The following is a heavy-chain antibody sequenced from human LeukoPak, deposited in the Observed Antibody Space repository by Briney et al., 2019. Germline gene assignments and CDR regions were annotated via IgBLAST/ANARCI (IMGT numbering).Heavy chain of an antibody. CDR2: IWYDGSNK. J-gene: IGHJ5*02. Sequence: PGRSLRLSCAASGFTFSSYGMHWVRQAPGKGLEWVAVIWYDGSNKYYADSVKGRFTISRDNSKNTLYLQMNSLRAEDTAVYYCAKFSSSWFWFDPWGQGTLVTVSS. CDR1: GFTFSSYG. D-gene: IGHD6-13*01. CDR3: AKFSSSWFWFDP. V-gene: IGHV3-33*06.